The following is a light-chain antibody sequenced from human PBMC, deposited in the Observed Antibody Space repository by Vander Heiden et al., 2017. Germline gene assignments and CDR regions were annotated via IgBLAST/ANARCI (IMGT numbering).Light chain of an antibody. V-gene: IGLV3-21*02. CDR1: NIQDKT. Sequence: SYVLTQPPSVSVAPGQTATITCGGTNIQDKTVHWYQQKRGQAPVLVVYDASARPSGIPERFSGSNSGHTATLTISRVEAGDEADYYCQVWDSSSDHYVFGIGTKVTVL. CDR2: DAS. J-gene: IGLJ1*01. CDR3: QVWDSSSDHYV.